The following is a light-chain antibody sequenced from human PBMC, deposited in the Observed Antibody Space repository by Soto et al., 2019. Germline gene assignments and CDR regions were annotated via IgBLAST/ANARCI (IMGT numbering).Light chain of an antibody. V-gene: IGLV1-47*01. Sequence: QSVLTQPPSASGTPGQRVTISCSGSSSNIGSNYVYWYQQVPGTTPKLLIYKNNQRPSGVPERFSGSKPGTSASLAISGLRSEDEADYYCAVWDDSLSGREVFGGGTKVTVL. CDR3: AVWDDSLSGREV. CDR2: KNN. J-gene: IGLJ2*01. CDR1: SSNIGSNY.